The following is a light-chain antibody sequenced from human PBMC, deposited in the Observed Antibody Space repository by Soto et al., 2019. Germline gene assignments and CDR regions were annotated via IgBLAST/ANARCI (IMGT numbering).Light chain of an antibody. J-gene: IGLJ2*01. V-gene: IGLV1-44*01. CDR3: AAWDDSLIGVV. CDR2: SNN. CDR1: SSNIGSNT. Sequence: QSVLTQPPSASGTPGQRVTISCSGSSSNIGSNTVNWYQQLPGTAPKLLIYSNNQRPSGVPDRFSGSKSGTSASLAISGLQSEDEADYYCAAWDDSLIGVVCGGGTKLTVL.